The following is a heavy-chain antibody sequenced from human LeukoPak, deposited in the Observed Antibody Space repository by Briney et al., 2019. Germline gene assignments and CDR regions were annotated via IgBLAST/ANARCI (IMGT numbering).Heavy chain of an antibody. V-gene: IGHV3-33*01. Sequence: GGSLRLSCAASGFTFNSYDMHWISQAPGKGLEWVALIWYDGSNKYYADSVKGRFTISRDNSKNTLCLQMNSLRAEDTAVYYCARYVGGGNSGGFDYWGQGTLVIVSS. D-gene: IGHD4-23*01. CDR3: ARYVGGGNSGGFDY. CDR1: GFTFNSYD. J-gene: IGHJ4*02. CDR2: IWYDGSNK.